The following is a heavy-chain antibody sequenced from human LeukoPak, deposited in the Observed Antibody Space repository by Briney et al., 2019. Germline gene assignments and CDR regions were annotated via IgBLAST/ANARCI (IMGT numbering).Heavy chain of an antibody. J-gene: IGHJ6*03. CDR1: GFTFSSYA. V-gene: IGHV3-23*01. Sequence: GGSLRLSCAASGFTFSSYAMSWVRQAPGKGLEWVSAISGSGGSTYYADSVKGRFTISRDNSKNTLYLQMNSLRAEDTAVYYCAKIVVVPAAIGEDYYYMDVWGKGTTVTVSS. CDR3: AKIVVVPAAIGEDYYYMDV. D-gene: IGHD2-2*02. CDR2: ISGSGGST.